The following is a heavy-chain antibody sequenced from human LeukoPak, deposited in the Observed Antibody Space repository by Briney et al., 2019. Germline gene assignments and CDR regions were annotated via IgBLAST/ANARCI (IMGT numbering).Heavy chain of an antibody. V-gene: IGHV1-46*01. D-gene: IGHD5-24*01. CDR1: GYTFSNYY. Sequence: ASVKVSCTASGYTFSNYYMHWVRQAPGQGLEWMGLINPSAGNTNYAQRFQGRVTMTRNTSTSTVYMELSSLRSEDTAVYYCARIRDGYNDAYDIWGQGTMVTVPS. CDR2: INPSAGNT. J-gene: IGHJ3*02. CDR3: ARIRDGYNDAYDI.